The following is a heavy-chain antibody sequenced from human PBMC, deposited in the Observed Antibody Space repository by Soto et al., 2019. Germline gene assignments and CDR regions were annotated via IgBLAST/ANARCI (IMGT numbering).Heavy chain of an antibody. CDR2: THHSGST. CDR3: ARTTAAIHLNY. CDR1: GGSLSGNY. V-gene: IGHV4-34*01. Sequence: QAQLQQWGTGLLKPSETLSLTCAVYGGSLSGNYWGWIRQPPGKGLEWIVETHHSGSTAYNPSLKSRVTISVDTSRNQFSLKLNSVTAADTALYYCARTTAAIHLNYWSQGTLVTVSS. D-gene: IGHD2-21*02. J-gene: IGHJ4*02.